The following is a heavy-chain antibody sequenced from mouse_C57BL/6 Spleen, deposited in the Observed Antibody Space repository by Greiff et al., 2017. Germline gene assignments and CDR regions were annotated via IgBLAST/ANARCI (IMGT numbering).Heavy chain of an antibody. CDR2: INPSTGGT. CDR1: GYSFTGYY. CDR3: ARWGSAMDY. J-gene: IGHJ4*01. V-gene: IGHV1-42*01. Sequence: VQLQQSGPELVKPGASVKISCKASGYSFTGYYMNWVKQSPEKSLEWLGEINPSTGGTTYNQKFKAKATLTVDKSSSTAYMQLKSLTSEDSAVYYCARWGSAMDYWGQGTSVTVSS.